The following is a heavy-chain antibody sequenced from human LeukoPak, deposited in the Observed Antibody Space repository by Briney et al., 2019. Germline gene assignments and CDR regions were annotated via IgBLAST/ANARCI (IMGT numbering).Heavy chain of an antibody. CDR3: ARVPYTGTERPFDY. D-gene: IGHD1-26*01. CDR2: ISDSGETT. V-gene: IGHV3-23*01. Sequence: GGSLRLSCATSGFRFGSYIMTWVRQAPGKGLEWVSIISDSGETTYYADSVKGRFTIARDNSKNTLYLQMYSLRLEDTAVYYCARVPYTGTERPFDYWGQGTLVTVSS. CDR1: GFRFGSYI. J-gene: IGHJ4*02.